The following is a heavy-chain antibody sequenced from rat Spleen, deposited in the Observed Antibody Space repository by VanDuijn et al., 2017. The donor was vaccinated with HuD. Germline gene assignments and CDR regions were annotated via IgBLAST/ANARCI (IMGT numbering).Heavy chain of an antibody. CDR3: ARDENGYTYLWFAY. J-gene: IGHJ3*01. CDR2: IWNIGGT. V-gene: IGHV2-41*01. Sequence: QVQLKESGPGLVQPSQTLSLTCTVAGFSLTSYNVHWVPQPPGTGLAWMGVIWNIGGTRYNSALKSRLSISKDTSKSQVFLKMNSLQTEDTATYYCARDENGYTYLWFAYWGQGTLVTVSS. D-gene: IGHD1-4*01. CDR1: GFSLTSYN.